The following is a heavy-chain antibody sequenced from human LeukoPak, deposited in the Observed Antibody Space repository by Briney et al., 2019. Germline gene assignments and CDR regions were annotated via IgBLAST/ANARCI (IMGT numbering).Heavy chain of an antibody. Sequence: SETLSLTCTVSGASFSSCDYYWSWIRQPPGKGVEWIGCISYSGRIYYSPSLRGRLTISLDTSQNQFSLKLSSATAADTAVYYCARDFVGDPLWTVDYTWGQGILVTVSS. CDR3: ARDFVGDPLWTVDYT. CDR2: ISYSGRI. V-gene: IGHV4-30-4*01. J-gene: IGHJ5*02. D-gene: IGHD3-10*01. CDR1: GASFSSCDYY.